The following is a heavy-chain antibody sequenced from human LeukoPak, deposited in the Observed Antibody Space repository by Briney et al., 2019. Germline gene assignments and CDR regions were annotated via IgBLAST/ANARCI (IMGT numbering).Heavy chain of an antibody. J-gene: IGHJ5*02. D-gene: IGHD2-15*01. V-gene: IGHV1-69*04. Sequence: SVKVSCKASGGTFSSYAISWVRQAPGQGLEWMGRIIPILGIANYAQKFQGRVTNTADKSTSTAYMELSSLRSEDTAVYYCARGIEIHNWFDPWGQGTLVTVSS. CDR3: ARGIEIHNWFDP. CDR2: IIPILGIA. CDR1: GGTFSSYA.